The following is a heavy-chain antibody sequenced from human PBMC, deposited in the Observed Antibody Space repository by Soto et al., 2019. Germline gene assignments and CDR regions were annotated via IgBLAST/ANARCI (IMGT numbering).Heavy chain of an antibody. J-gene: IGHJ4*02. V-gene: IGHV3-30-3*01. D-gene: IGHD2-2*01. Sequence: QVQLVESGGGVAQLGGPLGLFCPPSDLPFIAFVMTWVRRAQARGLGWGAVIPYDGTKKYYEDSVKGRFTISRDNSKNTLYLQMNSLRAEDTAVYYCARVEGGYCSSTTCPATYWGQGTLVTVSS. CDR3: ARVEGGYCSSTTCPATY. CDR2: IPYDGTKK. CDR1: DLPFIAFV.